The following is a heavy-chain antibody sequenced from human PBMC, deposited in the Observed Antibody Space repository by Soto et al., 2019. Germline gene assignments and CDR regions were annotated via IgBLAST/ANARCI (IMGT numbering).Heavy chain of an antibody. V-gene: IGHV4-39*01. CDR1: GGSITTSHYY. D-gene: IGHD3-22*01. CDR2: IYLTVSS. CDR3: TRGYDRVGYDFLGEDY. Sequence: QLQLLESGPGLVKPSETLSLTCTVSGGSITTSHYYWAWIREPPGKGLEWIGTIYLTVSSSYNPSLKSRLTISVDTSKNPFSMKLPSVTASDTAVYYCTRGYDRVGYDFLGEDYWGQGNLVTVAS. J-gene: IGHJ4*02.